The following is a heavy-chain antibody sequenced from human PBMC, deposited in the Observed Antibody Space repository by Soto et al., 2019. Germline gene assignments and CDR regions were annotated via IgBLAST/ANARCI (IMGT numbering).Heavy chain of an antibody. V-gene: IGHV3-64D*08. J-gene: IGHJ4*02. CDR1: GFIFKNYA. CDR3: VKERIKGWYDFDY. D-gene: IGHD6-19*01. CDR2: ISSDGGST. Sequence: EVHLVESGGGLVQPGGSLRLSCSASGFIFKNYALHWVRQAPEKGLEYVSGISSDGGSTYYSDSLQGRFTISRDNSKNTLYLEMSGLSTDDTAVYYCVKERIKGWYDFDYWRQGTLVTVSS.